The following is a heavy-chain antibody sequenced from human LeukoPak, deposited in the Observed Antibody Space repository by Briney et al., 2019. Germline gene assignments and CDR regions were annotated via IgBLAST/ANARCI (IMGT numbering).Heavy chain of an antibody. CDR2: IYHSGST. CDR1: GGSISSGGYS. CDR3: ARDAQLWSLYYYYGMDV. D-gene: IGHD5-18*01. J-gene: IGHJ6*02. Sequence: PSQTLSLTCAVSGGSISSGGYSWSWIRQPPGKGLEWIGYIYHSGSTYYNPSLKSRVTISVDRSKNQFSLKLSSVTAADTAVYYCARDAQLWSLYYYYGMDVWGQGTTVTVSS. V-gene: IGHV4-30-2*01.